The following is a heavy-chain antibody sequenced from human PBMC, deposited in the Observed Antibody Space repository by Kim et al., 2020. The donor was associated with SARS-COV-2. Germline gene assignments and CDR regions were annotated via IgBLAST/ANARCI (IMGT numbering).Heavy chain of an antibody. Sequence: SETLSLTCTVSGDSISSGSYYWSWIRQPAGKGLEWIGRIYTSGSTNYNPSLKSRVTISVDTSKNQFSLKLSSVTAADTAVYYCARDRATGYGDYVLNWGQGTLVTVSS. V-gene: IGHV4-61*02. CDR2: IYTSGST. D-gene: IGHD4-17*01. CDR1: GDSISSGSYY. J-gene: IGHJ4*02. CDR3: ARDRATGYGDYVLN.